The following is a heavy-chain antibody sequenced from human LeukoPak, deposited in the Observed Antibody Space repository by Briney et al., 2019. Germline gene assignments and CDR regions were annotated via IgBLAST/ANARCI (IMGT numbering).Heavy chain of an antibody. V-gene: IGHV3-53*01. CDR3: ARSGAVGASDY. J-gene: IGHJ4*02. Sequence: GGSLRLSCAASGFTFSSYAMSWVRQAPGKGLEWVSVIYSGGSTYYADSVKGRFTISRDNSKNTLYLQMNSLRAEDTAVYYCARSGAVGASDYGGRETLVPV. D-gene: IGHD1-26*01. CDR2: IYSGGST. CDR1: GFTFSSYA.